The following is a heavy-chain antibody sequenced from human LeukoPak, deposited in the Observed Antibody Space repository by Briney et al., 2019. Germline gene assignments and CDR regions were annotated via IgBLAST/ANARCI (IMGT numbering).Heavy chain of an antibody. D-gene: IGHD1-1*01. CDR2: INPSGGST. J-gene: IGHJ3*02. CDR1: GYTFTSYY. CDR3: ATSPVHDAFDI. Sequence: ASVKVSCKASGYTFTSYYMHWVRQAPGQGLEWMGIINPSGGSTSYAQKFQGRVTMTRDTSTSTVYMELSSLRSEDTAVYYCATSPVHDAFDIWGQGTMVTVSS. V-gene: IGHV1-46*01.